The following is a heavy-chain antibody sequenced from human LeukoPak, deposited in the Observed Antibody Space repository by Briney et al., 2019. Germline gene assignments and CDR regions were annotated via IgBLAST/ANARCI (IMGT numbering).Heavy chain of an antibody. D-gene: IGHD1-26*01. CDR3: TTVRGVGATFYNY. Sequence: GGSLRLSCAASGFTFSNAWMSWVRQAPGKGLEWVGRIKSKTDGGTTDYAAPVKGRFTISRDDSKNTLYLQMNSLKTEDTAVYYCTTVRGVGATFYNYWGQGTLVTVSS. CDR2: IKSKTDGGTT. CDR1: GFTFSNAW. J-gene: IGHJ4*02. V-gene: IGHV3-15*01.